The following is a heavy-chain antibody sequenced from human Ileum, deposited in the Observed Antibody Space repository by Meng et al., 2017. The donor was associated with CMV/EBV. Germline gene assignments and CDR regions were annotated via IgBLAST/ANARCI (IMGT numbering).Heavy chain of an antibody. V-gene: IGHV3-23*03. Sequence: AASGFTFSSYAMSWVRQAPGKGLEWVSLIYGGGSTTYYADSVKGRFTISRDNSKNTLYLQMNSLRAEDTALYYCAKGRGGGRGYFDYWGQGTLVTVSS. D-gene: IGHD1-26*01. CDR3: AKGRGGGRGYFDY. CDR1: GFTFSSYA. J-gene: IGHJ4*02. CDR2: IYGGGSTT.